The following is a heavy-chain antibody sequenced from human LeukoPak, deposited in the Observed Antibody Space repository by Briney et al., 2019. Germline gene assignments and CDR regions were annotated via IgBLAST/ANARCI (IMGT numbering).Heavy chain of an antibody. CDR3: ARDRDGYNTYDY. CDR2: IIPIFGIA. D-gene: IGHD5-24*01. J-gene: IGHJ4*02. CDR1: GYTFTNYA. Sequence: SVKVSCKASGYTFTNYAIQWVRQAPGQGLEWMGRIIPIFGIANYAQKFQGRVTITADKSTSTAYMELSSLRSEDTAVYYCARDRDGYNTYDYWGQGTLVTVSS. V-gene: IGHV1-69*04.